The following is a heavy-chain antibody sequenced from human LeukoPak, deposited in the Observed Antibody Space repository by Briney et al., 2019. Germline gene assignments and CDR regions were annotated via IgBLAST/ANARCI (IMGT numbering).Heavy chain of an antibody. CDR1: GYTFTTYG. CDR2: ISSYSGST. V-gene: IGHV1-18*01. Sequence: ASVRVSCKASGYTFTTYGISWVRQAPGQGLEWMGWISSYSGSTNYAQKLQGRVTMTTDTSTSTAYMELRSLRSDDTAMYYCARDCHVDCSTRLWGQGTLVTVSS. J-gene: IGHJ4*02. CDR3: ARDCHVDCSTRL. D-gene: IGHD2-2*01.